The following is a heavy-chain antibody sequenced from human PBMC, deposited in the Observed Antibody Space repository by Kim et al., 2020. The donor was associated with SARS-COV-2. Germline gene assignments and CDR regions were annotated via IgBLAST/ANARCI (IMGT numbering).Heavy chain of an antibody. CDR3: AKVALGDYSSSWYVDY. J-gene: IGHJ4*02. CDR1: GFTFSSYA. Sequence: GGSLRLSCAASGFTFSSYAMSWVRQAPGKGLEWVSAISGSGGSTYYADSVKGRFTISRDNSKNTLYLQMNSLRAEDTAVYYCAKVALGDYSSSWYVDYWGQGTLVTVSS. D-gene: IGHD6-13*01. V-gene: IGHV3-23*01. CDR2: ISGSGGST.